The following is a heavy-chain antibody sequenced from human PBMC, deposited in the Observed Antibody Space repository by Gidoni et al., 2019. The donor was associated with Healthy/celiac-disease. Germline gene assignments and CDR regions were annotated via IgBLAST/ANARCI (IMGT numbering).Heavy chain of an antibody. J-gene: IGHJ2*01. Sequence: EVQLVESGGGLIQPGGSLGLPCAALGFTVSSNYMSWVRQAPGKGLEWVSVIYSGGSTYYADSVKGRFTISRDNSKNTLYLQMNSLRAEDTAVYYCAREVLLLWYFDLWGRGTLVTVSS. CDR2: IYSGGST. CDR1: GFTVSSNY. D-gene: IGHD3-10*01. V-gene: IGHV3-53*01. CDR3: AREVLLLWYFDL.